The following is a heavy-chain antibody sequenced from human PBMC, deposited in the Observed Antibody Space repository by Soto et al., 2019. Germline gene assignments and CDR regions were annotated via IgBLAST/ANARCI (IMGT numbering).Heavy chain of an antibody. J-gene: IGHJ5*02. D-gene: IGHD6-19*01. Sequence: LQESGPGLVKPSQTLSLTCFVSGYSITAGGYYWSWIRHLPGKGLEWIGSFYSSGSIFYNPSLRSRVSISGDTSSNHFSMSLTSVTGADTGRYYCARMYSSGSGWFHPWGQGTLVTVSS. V-gene: IGHV4-31*03. CDR1: GYSITAGGYY. CDR2: FYSSGSI. CDR3: ARMYSSGSGWFHP.